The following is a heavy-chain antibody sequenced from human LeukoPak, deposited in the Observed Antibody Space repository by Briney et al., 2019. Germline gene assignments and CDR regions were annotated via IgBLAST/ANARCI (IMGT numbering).Heavy chain of an antibody. CDR1: GYTFTRYY. J-gene: IGHJ6*02. CDR3: ASSGAGRDYYGMDV. D-gene: IGHD1-26*01. CDR2: INPNSGGT. V-gene: IGHV1-2*02. Sequence: ASVKVSCKASGYTFTRYYMHWVRQAPGQGLEWMGWINPNSGGTNYAQKFQGRVTMTRDTSISTAYMELSRLRSDDTAVYYCASSGAGRDYYGMDVWGQGTTVTVSS.